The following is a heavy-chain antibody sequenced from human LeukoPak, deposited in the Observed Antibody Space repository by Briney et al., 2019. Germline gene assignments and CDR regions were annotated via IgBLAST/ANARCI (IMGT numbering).Heavy chain of an antibody. J-gene: IGHJ5*02. CDR1: GDSVSSNSAI. CDR2: TYYRSKWYI. CDR3: ARGYYASGFNP. V-gene: IGHV6-1*01. D-gene: IGHD3-10*01. Sequence: SQTLSLTCAISGDSVSSNSAIWNWIRQSPSRGLEWLGRTYYRSKWYIDYGASVKSRITINADTSKNQFSLQLNSVTPGDTAVYYCARGYYASGFNPWGQGTLVTVSS.